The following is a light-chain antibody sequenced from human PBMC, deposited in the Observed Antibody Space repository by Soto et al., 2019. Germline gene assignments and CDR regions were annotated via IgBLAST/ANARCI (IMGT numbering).Light chain of an antibody. CDR1: QSVSSNY. V-gene: IGKV3-11*01. Sequence: TQSPSSLSASVGDRVTITCRASQSVSSNYLAWYQQKPGQAPRLLIYDASNRATGIPARFSGSGSGTDFTLTISSLEPEDFAVYYCQQRSNWPETFGQGTKVDIK. J-gene: IGKJ1*01. CDR2: DAS. CDR3: QQRSNWPET.